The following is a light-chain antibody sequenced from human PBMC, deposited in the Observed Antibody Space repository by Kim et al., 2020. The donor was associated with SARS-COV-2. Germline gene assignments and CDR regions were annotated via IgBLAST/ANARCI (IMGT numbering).Light chain of an antibody. Sequence: RQTVTISCSGSSSNIGKNAVNWYQQLPGKAPKLLIYYDDLMPSGVSDRFSGSKSGTSASLAISGLQSEDEADYYCASWDDSLNGVIFGGGTQLTVL. CDR2: YDD. CDR3: ASWDDSLNGVI. J-gene: IGLJ2*01. V-gene: IGLV1-36*01. CDR1: SSNIGKNA.